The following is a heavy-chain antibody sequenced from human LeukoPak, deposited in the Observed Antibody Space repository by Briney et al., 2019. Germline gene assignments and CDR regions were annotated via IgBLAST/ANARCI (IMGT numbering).Heavy chain of an antibody. CDR2: ISHIGTT. CDR1: GGSFTGHY. V-gene: IGHV4-34*01. D-gene: IGHD2-21*02. CDR3: ARGREYRGDDCYSYMAV. Sequence: PSETLSLTCAVYGGSFTGHYYVWVRQPPGEGLEWIGNISHIGTTRNNPSLQSRVTMSVDLSKYQFSLQLKSVTAADTAVYYCARGREYRGDDCYSYMAVWGRGTTVTVSS. J-gene: IGHJ6*03.